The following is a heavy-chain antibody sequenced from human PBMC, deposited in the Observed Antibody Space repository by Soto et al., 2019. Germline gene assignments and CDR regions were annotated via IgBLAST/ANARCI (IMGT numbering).Heavy chain of an antibody. V-gene: IGHV1-8*01. D-gene: IGHD3-10*01. Sequence: QEQLVQSGAELKKPGASVKVSCKASGYTFSNYDMNWVRQATGQGPEWIGWVNPNNGDTGYAQKFQGRVTLTTDISTTTAYMELTSLRSEDTAIYSCAKVSRKGSAIDFDYWGQGTLITVSS. CDR1: GYTFSNYD. CDR2: VNPNNGDT. CDR3: AKVSRKGSAIDFDY. J-gene: IGHJ4*02.